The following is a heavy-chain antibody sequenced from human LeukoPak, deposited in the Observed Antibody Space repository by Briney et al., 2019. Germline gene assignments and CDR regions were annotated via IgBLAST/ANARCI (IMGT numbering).Heavy chain of an antibody. CDR3: ARDRGGDGYNDYYFDY. CDR1: GGSITSYY. Sequence: PSETLCLTCTVSGGSITSYYWSWIRQPPGKGQEWIGYIYYSGSTNYNPSLKSRVTISVDTSKNQFSLKLSSVTAADTAVYYCARDRGGDGYNDYYFDYWGQGTLVTVSS. V-gene: IGHV4-59*01. J-gene: IGHJ4*02. D-gene: IGHD5-24*01. CDR2: IYYSGST.